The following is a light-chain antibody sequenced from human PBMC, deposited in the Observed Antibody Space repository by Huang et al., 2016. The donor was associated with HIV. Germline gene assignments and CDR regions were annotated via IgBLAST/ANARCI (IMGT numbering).Light chain of an antibody. Sequence: EIVMTQSPGTLSLSPGERATLSCRPSQSVSSNLAWYQHKPGQAPRLRSYGASTRATGVPARFSGSGSGTEFTLTISSLQSDDFVVYYCQQYQDWPRTFGQGTKVEIK. J-gene: IGKJ1*01. CDR3: QQYQDWPRT. CDR1: QSVSSN. V-gene: IGKV3-15*01. CDR2: GAS.